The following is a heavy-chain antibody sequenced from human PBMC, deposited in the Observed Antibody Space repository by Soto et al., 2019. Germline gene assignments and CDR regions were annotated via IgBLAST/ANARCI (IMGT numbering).Heavy chain of an antibody. V-gene: IGHV3-30*18. CDR3: AKVHGEMATIMGLRDDAFDI. D-gene: IGHD5-12*01. CDR2: ISYDGSNK. J-gene: IGHJ3*02. Sequence: GGSLRLSCAASGFTFSSYGMHWVRQAPGKGLEWVAVISYDGSNKYYADSVKGRFTISRDNSKNTLYLQMNSLRAEGTAVYYCAKVHGEMATIMGLRDDAFDIWGQGTMVTVSS. CDR1: GFTFSSYG.